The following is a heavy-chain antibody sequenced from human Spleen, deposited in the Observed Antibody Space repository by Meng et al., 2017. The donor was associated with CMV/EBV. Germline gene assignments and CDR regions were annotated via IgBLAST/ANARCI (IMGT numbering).Heavy chain of an antibody. Sequence: SCKGSGGTFSNFAVSWVRQAPGQELEWMGGIIPMVRTTNYAQKFQGRVTITTDESATTANMELISLRSEDTAVYYCARGMAGRYLDHWGQGTLVTVSS. V-gene: IGHV1-69*05. CDR2: IIPMVRTT. J-gene: IGHJ4*02. CDR3: ARGMAGRYLDH. D-gene: IGHD3-16*02. CDR1: GGTFSNFA.